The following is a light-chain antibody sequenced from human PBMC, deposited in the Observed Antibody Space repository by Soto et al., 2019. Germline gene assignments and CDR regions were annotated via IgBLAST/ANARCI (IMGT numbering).Light chain of an antibody. Sequence: EIVLTQSPDTLSLSPGERATLSCRASQGVSGNFLAWYQHRPGQAPRLLIYAASSRPTGIPDRFSGSGSGTDFTLTISSLEPEDFAVYYGQQYDSSPPNTFGQGTRLEI. CDR3: QQYDSSPPNT. CDR1: QGVSGNF. V-gene: IGKV3-20*01. CDR2: AAS. J-gene: IGKJ2*01.